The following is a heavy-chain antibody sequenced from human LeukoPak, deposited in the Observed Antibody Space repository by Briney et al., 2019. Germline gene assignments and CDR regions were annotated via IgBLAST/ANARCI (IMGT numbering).Heavy chain of an antibody. CDR3: ARGMAPYDSGSPLDY. CDR1: GFTVSSNY. J-gene: IGHJ4*02. Sequence: GGSLRLSCAASGFTVSSNYMTWVRQAPGKGLEWVSVMYSGGDTYYADSVKGRFTISRDNLKNTLYLQMTSLRAEDTAVYYCARGMAPYDSGSPLDYWGQGTLVTVSS. D-gene: IGHD3-10*01. V-gene: IGHV3-66*01. CDR2: MYSGGDT.